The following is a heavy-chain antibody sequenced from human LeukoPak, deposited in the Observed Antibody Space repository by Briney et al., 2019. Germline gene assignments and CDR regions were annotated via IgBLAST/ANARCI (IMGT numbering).Heavy chain of an antibody. CDR2: ISGNARHT. D-gene: IGHD3-22*01. Sequence: GGSLRLSCAVSGITFSTYAVSRVRQAPGKGPEWVSTISGNARHTFYADSVRGRFTISRNNSKNTLFLQMDTLRVEDTAIYYCAKDPYYYDTDSLLNPGSFDVWGQGTMVTVSS. CDR1: GITFSTYA. J-gene: IGHJ3*01. CDR3: AKDPYYYDTDSLLNPGSFDV. V-gene: IGHV3-23*01.